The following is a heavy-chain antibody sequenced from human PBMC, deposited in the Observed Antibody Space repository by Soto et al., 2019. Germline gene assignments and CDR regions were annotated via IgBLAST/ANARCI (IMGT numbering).Heavy chain of an antibody. J-gene: IGHJ4*02. Sequence: PWETLSLTCTVSGGSISSGDYYWSWIRQPPGKGLEWIGYIYYSGSTYYNPSLKSRVTISVDTSKNQFSLKLSSVTAADTAVYYCARESLAYYDSSGYYQVLDYWGQGTLVTVSS. CDR1: GGSISSGDYY. V-gene: IGHV4-30-4*01. CDR3: ARESLAYYDSSGYYQVLDY. D-gene: IGHD3-22*01. CDR2: IYYSGST.